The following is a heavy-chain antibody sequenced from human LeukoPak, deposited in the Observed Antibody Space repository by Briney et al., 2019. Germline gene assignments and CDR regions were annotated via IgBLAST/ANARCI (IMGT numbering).Heavy chain of an antibody. CDR3: AKGGPRDLYYYGSGSYYEEPYYFDY. Sequence: GGSLRLSCAASGFTFSSYAMGWVRQAPGKGLEWVSAISGSGGSTYYADSVKGRFTIPRDNSKNTLYLQMNSLRAEDTAVYYCAKGGPRDLYYYGSGSYYEEPYYFDYWGQGTLITVSS. D-gene: IGHD3-10*01. CDR1: GFTFSSYA. J-gene: IGHJ4*02. V-gene: IGHV3-23*01. CDR2: ISGSGGST.